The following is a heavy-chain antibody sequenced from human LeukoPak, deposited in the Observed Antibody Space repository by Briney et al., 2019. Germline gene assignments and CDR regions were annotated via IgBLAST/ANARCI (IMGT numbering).Heavy chain of an antibody. Sequence: PGGSLRLSCAASGFTFSNDWMCWVRQAPGKGLEWVANINQDESKKYYADSVKGRFTISRDNSKSTLYLQMNSLRAEDTATYYCAKGSSSSRPYYFDYWGQGTLVTVSS. V-gene: IGHV3-7*03. CDR1: GFTFSNDW. D-gene: IGHD6-6*01. J-gene: IGHJ4*02. CDR3: AKGSSSSRPYYFDY. CDR2: INQDESKK.